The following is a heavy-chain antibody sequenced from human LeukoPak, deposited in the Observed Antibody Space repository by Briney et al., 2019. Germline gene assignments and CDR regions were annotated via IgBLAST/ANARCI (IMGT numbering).Heavy chain of an antibody. V-gene: IGHV1-69*05. D-gene: IGHD3-22*01. CDR2: IIPIFGTA. Sequence: SVKVSCKASGGTFSSYAISWVRQAPGQGLERMGRIIPIFGTANYAQKFQGRVTITTDESTSTAYMELSSLRSEDTAVYYCAPTPYYYDSSGSERVNAFDIWGQGTMVTVSS. CDR3: APTPYYYDSSGSERVNAFDI. CDR1: GGTFSSYA. J-gene: IGHJ3*02.